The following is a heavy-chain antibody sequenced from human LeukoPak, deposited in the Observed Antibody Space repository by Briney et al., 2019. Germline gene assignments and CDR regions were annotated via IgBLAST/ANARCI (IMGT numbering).Heavy chain of an antibody. D-gene: IGHD6-13*01. V-gene: IGHV4-61*01. J-gene: IGHJ4*02. CDR3: ASSIAAAGRSYDY. Sequence: SETLSLTCTVSGGSVSSGSYYWSWIRQPPGKGLEWIGYIYYSGSTNYNPSLKSRVTISVDTSKNQFFLKLSSVTAADTAVYYCASSIAAAGRSYDYWGQGILVTVSS. CDR2: IYYSGST. CDR1: GGSVSSGSYY.